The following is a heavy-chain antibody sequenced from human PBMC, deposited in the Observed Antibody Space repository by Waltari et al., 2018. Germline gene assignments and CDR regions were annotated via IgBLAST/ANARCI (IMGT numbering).Heavy chain of an antibody. V-gene: IGHV4-59*11. CDR3: ARTTRLGYCSGGSCYGDEGAIDY. D-gene: IGHD2-15*01. Sequence: QVQLQESGPGLVKPSEPLSLTCTVSGGSISSHYWSWLRQPPGKGLEWIGYIYYSGSTNYNPSLKSRVTISVDTSKNQFSLKLSSVTAADTAVYYCARTTRLGYCSGGSCYGDEGAIDYWGQGTLATVSS. J-gene: IGHJ4*02. CDR1: GGSISSHY. CDR2: IYYSGST.